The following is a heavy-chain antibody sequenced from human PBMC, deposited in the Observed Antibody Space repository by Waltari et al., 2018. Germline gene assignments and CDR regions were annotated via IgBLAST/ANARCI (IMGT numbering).Heavy chain of an antibody. J-gene: IGHJ4*02. CDR1: GDGLSTNSAV. CDR3: ARAYSSGWFIFDY. D-gene: IGHD6-19*01. CDR2: TYYRSKWYN. V-gene: IGHV6-1*01. Sequence: QVQLQQSAPGLVKPSQTLSLPCPLPGDGLSTNSAVCHCIRPSPSRGLEWLGRTYYRSKWYNDYAVSVKSRITINPDTSKNQFSLQLNSVTPEDTAVYYCARAYSSGWFIFDYWGQGTLVTVSS.